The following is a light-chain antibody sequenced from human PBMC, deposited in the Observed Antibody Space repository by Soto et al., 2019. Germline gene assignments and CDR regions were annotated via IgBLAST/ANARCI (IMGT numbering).Light chain of an antibody. CDR2: GAS. Sequence: EIVMTQSPATLSVSPGEKATLSCRASQSVSNNLAWHQQKPGQAPRLLIYGASTRATGIPARFSGSGSGTEFTLTIDGLQPEDFAVYYCQQSYITPPITFGQGTRLEVK. CDR1: QSVSNN. CDR3: QQSYITPPIT. V-gene: IGKV3-15*01. J-gene: IGKJ5*01.